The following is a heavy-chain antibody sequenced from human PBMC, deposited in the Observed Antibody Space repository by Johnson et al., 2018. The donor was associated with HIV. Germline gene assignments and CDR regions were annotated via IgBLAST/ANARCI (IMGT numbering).Heavy chain of an antibody. CDR2: IYSGGRA. J-gene: IGHJ3*02. Sequence: EVQLVESGGGLVQPGGSLRLSCAASGFTVSSNYMSWVRQAPGKGLEWVSIIYSGGRAYYADSGKARFIISRDNSKNTLYLQMNSLRAEDTAVYYCAKDRTMIVVVTIDAFDIWGQGTMVTVSS. CDR3: AKDRTMIVVVTIDAFDI. CDR1: GFTVSSNY. V-gene: IGHV3-66*01. D-gene: IGHD3-22*01.